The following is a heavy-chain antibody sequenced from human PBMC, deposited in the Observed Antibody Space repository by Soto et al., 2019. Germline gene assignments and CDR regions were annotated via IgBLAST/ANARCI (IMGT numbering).Heavy chain of an antibody. CDR2: IYYSGST. D-gene: IGHD4-17*01. CDR1: GGTIRSGGYY. J-gene: IGHJ4*02. Sequence: PSETQSLTSTFSGGTIRSGGYYWSWIRQHPGKGLEWIGYIYYSGSTYYNPSLESRVTISVDTSKNQFSLKLSSVTAADTAVYYCARVDEDVYGDLSLDYWGQGTLVTVSS. CDR3: ARVDEDVYGDLSLDY. V-gene: IGHV4-31*03.